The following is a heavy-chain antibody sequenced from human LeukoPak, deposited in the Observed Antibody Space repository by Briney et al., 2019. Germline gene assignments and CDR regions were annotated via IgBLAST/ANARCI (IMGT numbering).Heavy chain of an antibody. V-gene: IGHV3-74*01. Sequence: GGSLRLSCAASGFTFSSYWMHWVRQAPGKGLVWVSRINSDGSSTSYADSVKGRFTISRDNAKNTLYLQMNSLRAEDTAVYYCAKVSGTYSSSSSGFDYWGQGTLVTVSS. J-gene: IGHJ4*02. D-gene: IGHD6-6*01. CDR2: INSDGSST. CDR1: GFTFSSYW. CDR3: AKVSGTYSSSSSGFDY.